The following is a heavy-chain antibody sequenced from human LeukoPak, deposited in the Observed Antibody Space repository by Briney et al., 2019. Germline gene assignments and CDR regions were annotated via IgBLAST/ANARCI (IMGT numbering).Heavy chain of an antibody. Sequence: GGSLRLSCATSGFSFGSYAMSWVRQAPGKGLEWVSSISGSGMLTYYADSVRGRFTISRDNSKNTLYLHMRSLRAEDTATFYCAKYYYDSGGRGNDAFDVWGQGTLVTVFS. CDR3: AKYYYDSGGRGNDAFDV. J-gene: IGHJ3*01. V-gene: IGHV3-23*01. CDR2: ISGSGMLT. D-gene: IGHD3-22*01. CDR1: GFSFGSYA.